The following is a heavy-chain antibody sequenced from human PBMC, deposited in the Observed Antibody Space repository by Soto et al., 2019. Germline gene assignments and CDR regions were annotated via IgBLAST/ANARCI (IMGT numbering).Heavy chain of an antibody. D-gene: IGHD2-2*01. CDR2: IYYSGTT. J-gene: IGHJ6*02. CDR1: SSTVISLDNS. Sequence: SDTLSLTCTFHSSTVISLDNSWTSNSQPPGKGLEWIGYIYYSGTTNYNTALKNQVTNSLNTSRSYNTMKLTYETTADMAIYYCAKERGGRDCSVTSCGLFHYGMDVWSQGT. V-gene: IGHV4-61*03. CDR3: AKERGGRDCSVTSCGLFHYGMDV.